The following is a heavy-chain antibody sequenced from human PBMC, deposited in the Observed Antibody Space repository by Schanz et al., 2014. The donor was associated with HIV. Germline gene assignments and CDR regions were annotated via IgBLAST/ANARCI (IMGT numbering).Heavy chain of an antibody. Sequence: EVQLLDSGGGLVQPGGSLRLSCAASGFIFNSYAMSWVRQAPGKGLDRVSTISGSGDNTFYADSVKGRFTISRDNSKNTLYLQMNSLRAEDTAVYYCARDWRPNYDFWSGSIGVIGMDVWGQGTTVTVSS. CDR1: GFIFNSYA. CDR2: ISGSGDNT. J-gene: IGHJ6*02. V-gene: IGHV3-23*01. CDR3: ARDWRPNYDFWSGSIGVIGMDV. D-gene: IGHD3-3*01.